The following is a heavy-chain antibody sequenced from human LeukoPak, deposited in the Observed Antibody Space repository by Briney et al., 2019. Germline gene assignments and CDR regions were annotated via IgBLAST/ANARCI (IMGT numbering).Heavy chain of an antibody. CDR3: AKSGSRFLEWLQNPYMDV. D-gene: IGHD3-3*01. Sequence: GGSLRLSCAASGFTFSSYAMICLRQAPGKGLEWLSAISRSGGSTYYADSVKGRFTISRDNYKNTLYLQVNSLRAEDTAVYYCAKSGSRFLEWLQNPYMDVWGKGTTVTVSS. J-gene: IGHJ6*03. V-gene: IGHV3-23*01. CDR1: GFTFSSYA. CDR2: ISRSGGST.